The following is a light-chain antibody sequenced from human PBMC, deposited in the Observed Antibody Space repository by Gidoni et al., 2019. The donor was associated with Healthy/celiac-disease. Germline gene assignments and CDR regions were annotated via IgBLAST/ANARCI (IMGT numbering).Light chain of an antibody. CDR2: GAS. CDR1: QSVSSN. V-gene: IGKV3-15*01. Sequence: EIVMTQSPATLSVSPGERATLSCSASQSVSSNLAWYQQKTGQAPRLLIYGASTRATGIPARFSGSGSGTEFTLTLSSLQSEDFAVYYCQQYNNWPLTFGGGTKVEIK. J-gene: IGKJ4*01. CDR3: QQYNNWPLT.